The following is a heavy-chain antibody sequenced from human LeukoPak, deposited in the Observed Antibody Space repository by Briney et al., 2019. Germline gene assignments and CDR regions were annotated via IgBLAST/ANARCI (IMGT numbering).Heavy chain of an antibody. CDR1: GYTFTSYG. Sequence: ASVTVSCKASGYTFTSYGISWVRQAPGQGLDWMGWISAYNGNTNYAQKLQGRVTMTTDTSTSTAYVELRSLRSDDTAVYYCARDLSITGTNVWGQGTLVTVSS. V-gene: IGHV1-18*01. CDR3: ARDLSITGTNV. J-gene: IGHJ4*02. CDR2: ISAYNGNT. D-gene: IGHD1-20*01.